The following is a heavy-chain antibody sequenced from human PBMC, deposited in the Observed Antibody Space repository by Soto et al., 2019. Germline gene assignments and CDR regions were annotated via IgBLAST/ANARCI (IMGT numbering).Heavy chain of an antibody. CDR3: ARYDSSGYYWPYYYYGMDL. J-gene: IGHJ6*02. CDR2: ISSSGSYI. CDR1: GFTFSSYS. D-gene: IGHD3-22*01. V-gene: IGHV3-21*01. Sequence: PGGSLRLSCAASGFTFSSYSMNWVRQAPGKGLEWVSFISSSGSYIYYADSVKGRFTISRDNAKNSLYLQMNSLRAEDTAVYYCARYDSSGYYWPYYYYGMDLWGQGTTVTVS.